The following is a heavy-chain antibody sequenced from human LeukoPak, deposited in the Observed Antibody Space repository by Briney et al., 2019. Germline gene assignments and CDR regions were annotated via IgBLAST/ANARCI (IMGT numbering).Heavy chain of an antibody. V-gene: IGHV3-48*03. J-gene: IGHJ6*02. CDR2: ISSSGSTI. D-gene: IGHD2-2*01. CDR3: ARDQLLLSYYCGMDV. Sequence: GGSLRLSCAASGFTFSSYEMNWVRQAPGKGLEWVSYISSSGSTIYYADSVKGRFTISRDNAKNSLYLQMNSLRAEDMAVYYCARDQLLLSYYCGMDVWGQGTTVTVSS. CDR1: GFTFSSYE.